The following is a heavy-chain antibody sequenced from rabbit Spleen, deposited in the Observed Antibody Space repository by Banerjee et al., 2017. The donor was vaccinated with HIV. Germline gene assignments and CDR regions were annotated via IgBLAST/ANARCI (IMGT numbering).Heavy chain of an antibody. J-gene: IGHJ4*01. CDR1: GFSFTSGYD. Sequence: QSLEESGGGLVKPGASLTLTCTASGFSFTSGYDMCWVRQAPGKGLEWIACSYAGSSGSTYSAIWAKGRFTISKTSSTTVTLQMTSLTAADTATYFCVRGWSGGIDNYVDYFNLWGPGTLVTVS. V-gene: IGHV1S40*01. CDR3: VRGWSGGIDNYVDYFNL. CDR2: SYAGSSGST. D-gene: IGHD4-2*01.